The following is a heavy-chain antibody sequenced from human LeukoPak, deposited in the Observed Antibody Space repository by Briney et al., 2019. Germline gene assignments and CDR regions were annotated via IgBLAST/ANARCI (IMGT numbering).Heavy chain of an antibody. J-gene: IGHJ4*02. CDR3: ARAGYYSHYFDY. Sequence: GGSLRLSCAASGFTFSSYSMNWVRQAPGKGLEWVSVIYSGGSTYYADSVKGRFTISRDNSKNTLYLQKNSLRAEDTAVYYCARAGYYSHYFDYWGQGTLVTVSS. CDR1: GFTFSSYS. V-gene: IGHV3-53*01. CDR2: IYSGGST. D-gene: IGHD1-26*01.